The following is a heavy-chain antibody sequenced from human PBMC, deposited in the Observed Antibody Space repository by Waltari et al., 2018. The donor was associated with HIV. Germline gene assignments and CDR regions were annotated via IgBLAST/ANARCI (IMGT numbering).Heavy chain of an antibody. V-gene: IGHV3-33*08. Sequence: QVQLVASGGGVVQPGGSQRPSCPASGLAFTKLGKDWVRQAPGKGLEWVGVIWFDSSNKYYGDSVKGRFTISRDNSKKTVYLQMNSLRGEDTAVYYCARLTREGYNGGFDYWGQGTLVTVSS. CDR3: ARLTREGYNGGFDY. CDR1: GLAFTKLG. D-gene: IGHD1-1*01. CDR2: IWFDSSNK. J-gene: IGHJ4*02.